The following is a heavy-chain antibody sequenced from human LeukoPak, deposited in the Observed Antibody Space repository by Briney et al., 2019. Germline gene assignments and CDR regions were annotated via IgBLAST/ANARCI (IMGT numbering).Heavy chain of an antibody. Sequence: ASVKVSCKTSGYTFTDYYIHWVRQAPGQGLEWMGWINSKSGATDFAQKFQGRITLTRDTSITTAHMEMNRLTSDDTTVYFCTIDEWELPGYWGRGTRVTVAT. J-gene: IGHJ4*02. CDR2: INSKSGAT. V-gene: IGHV1-2*02. D-gene: IGHD1-26*01. CDR3: TIDEWELPGY. CDR1: GYTFTDYY.